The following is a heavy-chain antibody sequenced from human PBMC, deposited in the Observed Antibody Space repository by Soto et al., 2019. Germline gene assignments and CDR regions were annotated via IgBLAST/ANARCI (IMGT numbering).Heavy chain of an antibody. CDR2: INPATGAA. D-gene: IGHD3-3*01. J-gene: IGHJ3*02. CDR1: GYPVTAYY. V-gene: IGHV1-2*02. Sequence: QLHLVQSGAVVKKPGASVTVSCSASGYPVTAYYMHWVRQAPGRGLEWMGGINPATGAAKYTQTFQGRVTRTRDTPRSTVFMELGGLTSEDTAVFYCARGGGVGVAGSAAFDMWGQGTLVTVSS. CDR3: ARGGGVGVAGSAAFDM.